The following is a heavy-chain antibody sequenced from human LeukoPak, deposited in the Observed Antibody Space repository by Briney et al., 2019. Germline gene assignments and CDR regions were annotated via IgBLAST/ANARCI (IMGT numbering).Heavy chain of an antibody. Sequence: SETLSLTCTVSDGSISDSLYYWGWIRQPPGKGLEWIGTLSHGGSAYYNPSLKSRVTISGDASRTPISLNLNSVTAADTAVYYCANFRTGTILVTWGQGTLVTVSS. CDR2: LSHGGSA. CDR1: DGSISDSLYY. D-gene: IGHD1-7*01. J-gene: IGHJ5*02. CDR3: ANFRTGTILVT. V-gene: IGHV4-39*07.